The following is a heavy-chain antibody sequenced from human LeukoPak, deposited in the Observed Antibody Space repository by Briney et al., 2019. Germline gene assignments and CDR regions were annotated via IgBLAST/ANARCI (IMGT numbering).Heavy chain of an antibody. J-gene: IGHJ4*02. CDR3: AREYYDYVWGSYRIAY. D-gene: IGHD3-16*02. CDR1: GFTFSSYG. CDR2: IRNDGRNK. V-gene: IGHV3-30*02. Sequence: GGSLRLSCGAPGFTFSSYGMPWVRQAPGKGLEWVAFIRNDGRNKYYADSVKGRFTISRDNSKNTLYLQINSLRAEDTAVYYCAREYYDYVWGSYRIAYWGQGTLVTVSS.